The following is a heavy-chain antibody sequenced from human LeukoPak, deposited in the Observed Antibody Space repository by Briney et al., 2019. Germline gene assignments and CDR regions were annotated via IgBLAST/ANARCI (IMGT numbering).Heavy chain of an antibody. Sequence: GASVKVSCKAPGYTFISYYMHWVRQAPGQGLEWMGIINPSGGSTGYAQKFQGRVTMTRDTSTSTAYMELSRLRSDDTAVYYCAKKANMAARLGAFDIWGQGTMVTVSS. D-gene: IGHD6-6*01. J-gene: IGHJ3*02. CDR1: GYTFISYY. CDR3: AKKANMAARLGAFDI. V-gene: IGHV1-46*01. CDR2: INPSGGST.